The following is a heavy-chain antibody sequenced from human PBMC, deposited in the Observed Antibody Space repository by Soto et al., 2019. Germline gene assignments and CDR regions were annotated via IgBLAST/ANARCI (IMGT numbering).Heavy chain of an antibody. CDR1: GYTFTRYT. CDR2: INPDNGNT. Sequence: ASVKVSCKASGYTFTRYTMNWVRQAPGQRLEWMGWINPDNGNTKSSQKFQDRVIITRDTSASTAYMDLNSLRSEDTAVYYCARGIATGQLDPWGQGTLVTVSS. D-gene: IGHD2-15*01. V-gene: IGHV1-3*01. CDR3: ARGIATGQLDP. J-gene: IGHJ5*02.